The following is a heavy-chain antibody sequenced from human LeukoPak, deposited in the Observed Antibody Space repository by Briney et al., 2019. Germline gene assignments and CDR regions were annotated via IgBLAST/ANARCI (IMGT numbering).Heavy chain of an antibody. CDR2: ISSSGSHM. Sequence: GGSLRLSCAASGFTFSSYSMNWVRQAPGKGLEWVSPISSSGSHMYYADSVKGRFTISRDNAKNSLYLQMNSLRAEDTAVYYCARLTFGGVIGFDYWGQGTLVTVSS. V-gene: IGHV3-21*01. D-gene: IGHD3-16*02. J-gene: IGHJ4*02. CDR1: GFTFSSYS. CDR3: ARLTFGGVIGFDY.